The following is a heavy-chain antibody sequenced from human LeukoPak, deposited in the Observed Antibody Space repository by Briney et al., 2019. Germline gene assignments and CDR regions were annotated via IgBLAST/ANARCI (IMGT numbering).Heavy chain of an antibody. CDR3: ARDNYDFWSGYATWGYYYYGMDV. Sequence: GGSLRLSCAASGFTFSSYGMHWVRQAPGKGLEWVAVIWYDGSNKYYADSVKGRFTISRDNSKNTLYLQMNSLRAEDTAVYYCARDNYDFWSGYATWGYYYYGMDVWGQGTTVTVFS. J-gene: IGHJ6*02. CDR1: GFTFSSYG. CDR2: IWYDGSNK. V-gene: IGHV3-33*08. D-gene: IGHD3-3*01.